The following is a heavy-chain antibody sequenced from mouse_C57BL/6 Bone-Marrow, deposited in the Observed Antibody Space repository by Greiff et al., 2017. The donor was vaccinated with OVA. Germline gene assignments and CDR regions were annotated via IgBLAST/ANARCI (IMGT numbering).Heavy chain of an antibody. V-gene: IGHV10-1*01. CDR3: VRWDVRGEDDAMDY. Sequence: EVQLQQSGGGLVQPKGSLKLSCAASGFSFNTYAMNWVRQAPGKGLEWVARIRSKSNNYATYYAASVKDRFTISRDDSESMLYLQMNNLKTEDTAMDYWVRWDVRGEDDAMDYWGQGTSVTVAS. CDR1: GFSFNTYA. D-gene: IGHD4-1*01. CDR2: IRSKSNNYAT. J-gene: IGHJ4*01.